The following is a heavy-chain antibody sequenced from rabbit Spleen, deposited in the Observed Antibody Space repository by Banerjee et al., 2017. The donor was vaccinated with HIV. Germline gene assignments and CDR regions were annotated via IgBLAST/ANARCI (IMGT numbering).Heavy chain of an antibody. D-gene: IGHD1-1*01. V-gene: IGHV1S7*01. Sequence: EESGGGLVQPGGSLKLSCKASGFDFNTYYMSWVRQAPGKGLEWIGYIDPIFGTTYYASWVNGRFSISRENTRNTVSLQLNSLTAADTATYFCARDPAYASGGGASIPYLWGPGTLVTVS. CDR3: ARDPAYASGGGASIPYL. CDR1: GFDFNTYY. CDR2: IDPIFGTT. J-gene: IGHJ6*01.